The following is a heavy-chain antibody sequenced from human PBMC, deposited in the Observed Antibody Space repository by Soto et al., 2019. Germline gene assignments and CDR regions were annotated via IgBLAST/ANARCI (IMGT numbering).Heavy chain of an antibody. CDR2: ISGNSGST. Sequence: GSLRLSCAASGFSFSTYAMTWVRQAPGKGLEWVSGISGNSGSTYYADSVKGRFTVSRDNSKNTVYLQMNSLRGDDTAVYYCAKVSVVVLAAGDWFDPWGQGTMVTV. CDR1: GFSFSTYA. D-gene: IGHD2-15*01. V-gene: IGHV3-23*01. CDR3: AKVSVVVLAAGDWFDP. J-gene: IGHJ5*02.